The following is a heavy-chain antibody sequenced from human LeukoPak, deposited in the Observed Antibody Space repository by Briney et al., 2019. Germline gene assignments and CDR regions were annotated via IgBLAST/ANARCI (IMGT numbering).Heavy chain of an antibody. Sequence: GGSLRLSCAASGFTFSSYSMNWVRQAPGKGLEWVSHISSSSSTIYYADSVKGRFTISRDNAKNSLYLQMNSLRAEDTAVYYCARDKFGSSCPYYWGQGTLVTVSS. V-gene: IGHV3-48*01. CDR2: ISSSSSTI. J-gene: IGHJ4*02. D-gene: IGHD6-13*01. CDR1: GFTFSSYS. CDR3: ARDKFGSSCPYY.